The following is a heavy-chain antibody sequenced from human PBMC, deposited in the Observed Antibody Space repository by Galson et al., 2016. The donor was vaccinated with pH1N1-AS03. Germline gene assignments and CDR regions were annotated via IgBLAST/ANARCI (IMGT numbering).Heavy chain of an antibody. J-gene: IGHJ4*02. CDR1: GFPFTNNG. V-gene: IGHV3-30*02. CDR3: VKGGGYSHGFIEYYFDS. CDR2: IRYDETIK. Sequence: SLRLSCAASGFPFTNNGMHWVRQSPGKGLEWVAFIRYDETIKNYADSVKGRFTISRDNPKNTVYLEMNSLRPEDTAVYYCVKGGGYSHGFIEYYFDSWGQGSLVTVSS. D-gene: IGHD3-10*01.